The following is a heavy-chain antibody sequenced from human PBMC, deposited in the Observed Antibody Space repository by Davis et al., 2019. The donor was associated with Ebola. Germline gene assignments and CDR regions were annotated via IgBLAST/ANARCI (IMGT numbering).Heavy chain of an antibody. Sequence: PGGSLRLSCTASGFTFGDYAMSWVRQAPGKGLEWVGFIRSKAYGGTTEYAASVKGRFTISRDDSKSIAYLQMNSLKTEDTAVYYCTRVGYCSGGSCYFSDAFDIWGQGTMVTVSS. CDR2: IRSKAYGGTT. J-gene: IGHJ3*02. CDR1: GFTFGDYA. V-gene: IGHV3-49*04. D-gene: IGHD2-15*01. CDR3: TRVGYCSGGSCYFSDAFDI.